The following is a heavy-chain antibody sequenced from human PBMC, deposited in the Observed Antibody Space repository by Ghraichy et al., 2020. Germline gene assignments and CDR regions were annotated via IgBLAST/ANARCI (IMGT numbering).Heavy chain of an antibody. V-gene: IGHV3-30*03. CDR3: FRGADCSSSSCRVPNYGSGV. D-gene: IGHD2-2*01. J-gene: IGHJ6*02. CDR1: GFTFSNYA. CDR2: ISYDATSEYYDGTKT. Sequence: GGSLRLSCATSGFTFSNYAMHWVRQAPGKGLEWVAVISYDATSEYYDGTKTYYADSVKGRFPISRDNSKKTLYLQMNSLKAEDAAVYYCFRGADCSSSSCRVPNYGSGVWDQGNTVIVSS.